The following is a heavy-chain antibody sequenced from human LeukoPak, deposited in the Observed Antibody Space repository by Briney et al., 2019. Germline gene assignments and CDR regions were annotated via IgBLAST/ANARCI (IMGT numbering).Heavy chain of an antibody. CDR2: IYYSGST. Sequence: PSETLSLTCTVSGGSISSSSYYWGWIRQPPGKGLEWIGSIYYSGSTSYNPSLKSRVTMSVDTSKNQFSLKLTSVTAADTAVYYCARRSGYSPNWFDPWGQGTLVTVSS. CDR3: ARRSGYSPNWFDP. J-gene: IGHJ5*02. V-gene: IGHV4-39*07. CDR1: GGSISSSSYY. D-gene: IGHD3-3*01.